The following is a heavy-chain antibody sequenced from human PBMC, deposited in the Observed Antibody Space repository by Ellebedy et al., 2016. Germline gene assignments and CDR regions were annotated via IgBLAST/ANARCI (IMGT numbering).Heavy chain of an antibody. CDR3: ATPRGYSSGWYY. CDR2: FDPEDGET. J-gene: IGHJ4*02. Sequence: ASVKVSCXVSGYTLTELSMHWVRQAPGKGLEWMGGFDPEDGETIYAQKFQGRVTMTEDTSTDTAYMELSSLRSEDTAVYYCATPRGYSSGWYYWGQGTLVTVSS. CDR1: GYTLTELS. V-gene: IGHV1-24*01. D-gene: IGHD6-19*01.